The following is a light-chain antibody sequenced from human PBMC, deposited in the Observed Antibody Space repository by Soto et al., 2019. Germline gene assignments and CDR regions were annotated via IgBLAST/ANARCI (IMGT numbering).Light chain of an antibody. J-gene: IGKJ3*01. CDR3: QQYGSSQFT. CDR1: QSVTSNF. V-gene: IGKV3-20*01. CDR2: GAS. Sequence: EIVLTQSPGTLSLSPGERATLSCRASQSVTSNFLAWHQQKPGQAPRLLIYGASNRATGIPDRFSGSGSGTDFTLTISRLEPEDFAVYYCQQYGSSQFTFGPGTKVDI.